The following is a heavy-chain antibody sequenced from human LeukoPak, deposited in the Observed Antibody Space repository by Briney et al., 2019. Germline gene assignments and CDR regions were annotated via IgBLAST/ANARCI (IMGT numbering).Heavy chain of an antibody. V-gene: IGHV3-7*01. CDR2: IKQDGSEK. Sequence: PGGSLRLSCAASGFTFSSYWMSWVRQAPGKGLEWVANIKQDGSEKYYVDSVKGRFTISRDNAKNSLYLQMNSLRAEDTAVYYCARRKGSWNDRDRYFDYWGQGTLVTVSS. CDR1: GFTFSSYW. CDR3: ARRKGSWNDRDRYFDY. J-gene: IGHJ4*02. D-gene: IGHD1-1*01.